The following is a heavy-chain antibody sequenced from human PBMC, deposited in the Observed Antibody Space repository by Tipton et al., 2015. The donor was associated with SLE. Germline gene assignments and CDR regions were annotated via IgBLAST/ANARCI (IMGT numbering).Heavy chain of an antibody. D-gene: IGHD3-22*01. CDR2: IYSSGT. CDR3: ARDEYRYDGTGYHLLGHFDY. CDR1: GDSISSSTYY. Sequence: TLSLTCTVSGDSISSSTYYWGWIRQSPGKGLEWIGTIYSSGTYYKSSLKGRVAMSIDTSKNHFSLKLTSLAAADTAVYYCARDEYRYDGTGYHLLGHFDYWGQGTLVTVSS. V-gene: IGHV4-39*07. J-gene: IGHJ4*02.